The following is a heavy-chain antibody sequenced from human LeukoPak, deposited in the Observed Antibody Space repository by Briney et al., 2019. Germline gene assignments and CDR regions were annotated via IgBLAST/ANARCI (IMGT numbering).Heavy chain of an antibody. Sequence: GGSLRLSCAASGFTFSSYAMHWVRQAPGKGLEWVAVISYDGSNKYYADSVKGRFTISRDNSKNTLYLQMNSLRAEGTAVYYCAREDDSSGYHTLPDAFDIWGQGTMVTVPS. CDR3: AREDDSSGYHTLPDAFDI. CDR2: ISYDGSNK. CDR1: GFTFSSYA. J-gene: IGHJ3*02. D-gene: IGHD3-22*01. V-gene: IGHV3-30-3*01.